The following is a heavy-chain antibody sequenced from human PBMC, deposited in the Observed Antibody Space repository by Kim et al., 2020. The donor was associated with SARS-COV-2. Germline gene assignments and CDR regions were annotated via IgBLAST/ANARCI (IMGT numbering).Heavy chain of an antibody. D-gene: IGHD3-10*01. Sequence: PSTKRRVNLSVDRSKNQFSLKLSSVTAADTAVYYCARGYGSGSPYGMDVWGQGTTVTVSS. CDR3: ARGYGSGSPYGMDV. J-gene: IGHJ6*02. V-gene: IGHV4-30-2*01.